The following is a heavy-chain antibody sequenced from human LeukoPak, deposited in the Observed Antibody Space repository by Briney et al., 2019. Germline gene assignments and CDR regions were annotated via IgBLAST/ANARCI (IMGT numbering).Heavy chain of an antibody. J-gene: IGHJ6*03. CDR3: ATASGWSQRNYYYYMDV. CDR2: MNPNSGNT. CDR1: GYTFTSYD. Sequence: ASVKVSCKASGYTFTSYDINWVRQATGQGLEWMGWMNPNSGNTGYAQKFQGRVTMTRNTSISTAYMELSSLRSEDTAVYYCATASGWSQRNYYYYMDVWGKGTTVTVSS. V-gene: IGHV1-8*01. D-gene: IGHD2-15*01.